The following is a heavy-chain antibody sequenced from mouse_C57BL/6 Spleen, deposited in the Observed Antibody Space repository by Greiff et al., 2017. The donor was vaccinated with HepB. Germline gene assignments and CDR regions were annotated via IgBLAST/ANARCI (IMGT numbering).Heavy chain of an antibody. Sequence: VQLQQSGAELVKPGASVKMSCKASGYTFTSYWITWVKQRPGQGLEWIGDIYPGSGSTNYNEKFKSKATLTVDTSSSTAYMQLSSLTSEASAVYYCARDGLYDYDAWFAYWGQGTLVTVSA. CDR3: ARDGLYDYDAWFAY. V-gene: IGHV1-55*01. J-gene: IGHJ3*01. CDR2: IYPGSGST. CDR1: GYTFTSYW. D-gene: IGHD2-4*01.